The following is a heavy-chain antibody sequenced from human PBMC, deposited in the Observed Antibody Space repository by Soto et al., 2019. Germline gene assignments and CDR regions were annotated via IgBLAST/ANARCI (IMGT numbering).Heavy chain of an antibody. V-gene: IGHV3-30-3*01. Sequence: GGSLRLSCAASGFTFSSYAMHWVRQAPGKGLEWVAVISYDGSNKYYADSVKGRFTISRDNSKNTLYLQMNSLRAEDTAVYYCARGGGITMTLFDPWGQGTLVTVSS. D-gene: IGHD3-22*01. CDR3: ARGGGITMTLFDP. CDR2: ISYDGSNK. J-gene: IGHJ5*02. CDR1: GFTFSSYA.